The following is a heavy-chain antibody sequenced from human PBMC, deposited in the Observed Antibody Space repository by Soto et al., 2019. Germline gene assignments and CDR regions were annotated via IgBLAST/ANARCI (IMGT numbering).Heavy chain of an antibody. D-gene: IGHD3-3*01. V-gene: IGHV3-30*18. J-gene: IGHJ6*01. CDR1: GFTFSSYG. CDR2: ISYDGSNK. CDR3: AKDGTIFGVVISDYYDRMAV. Sequence: GGSLRLSCAASGFTFSSYGMHWVRQAPGKGLEWVAVISYDGSNKYYADSVKGRFTISRDNSKNTLYLQMNSLRAEDTAVYYCAKDGTIFGVVISDYYDRMAVWGQGTTVPGSA.